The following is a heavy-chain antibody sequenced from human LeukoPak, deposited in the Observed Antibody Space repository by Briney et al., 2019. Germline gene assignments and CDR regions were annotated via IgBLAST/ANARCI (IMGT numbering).Heavy chain of an antibody. J-gene: IGHJ3*02. CDR1: GYTFTGYY. CDR2: INPNSGGT. CDR3: ARGMGQLFSFFDI. D-gene: IGHD5-18*01. V-gene: IGHV1-2*02. Sequence: ASVKVSCKASGYTFTGYYMHWVRQAPGQGLEWMGWINPNSGGTNYAQKFQGRVTMTRDTSISTAYMDLSSLRSDDTAVYYCARGMGQLFSFFDIWGQGTMVTVSS.